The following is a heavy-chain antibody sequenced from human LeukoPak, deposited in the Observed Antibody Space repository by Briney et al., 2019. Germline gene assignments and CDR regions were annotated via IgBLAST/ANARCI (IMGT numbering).Heavy chain of an antibody. CDR2: IYPRDSDT. D-gene: IGHD3-22*01. Sequence: GESLKISCKASGYSFTTNWIAWVRQMPGKGLECMGIIYPRDSDTRYSPSFQGQVTISADKSINTAYLQWSSLKASDTAMYYCARSTSPRYYYDSSGSYYFDYWGQGTLVTVSS. V-gene: IGHV5-51*01. CDR1: GYSFTTNW. CDR3: ARSTSPRYYYDSSGSYYFDY. J-gene: IGHJ4*02.